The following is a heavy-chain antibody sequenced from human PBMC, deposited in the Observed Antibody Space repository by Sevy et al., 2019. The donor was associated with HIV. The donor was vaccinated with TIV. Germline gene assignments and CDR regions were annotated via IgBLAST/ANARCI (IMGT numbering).Heavy chain of an antibody. V-gene: IGHV3-7*01. CDR1: GFIYSNYW. CDR2: INQDGTET. D-gene: IGHD3-3*01. Sequence: GGSLRLSCAASGFIYSNYWMSWVRQAPGKGPEWVANINQDGTETDYVDSVKGRFTISRDNAKNTVYLQMNSLRAEDTAVYYCARDFAITMLDVWGQGTTVTVSS. J-gene: IGHJ6*02. CDR3: ARDFAITMLDV.